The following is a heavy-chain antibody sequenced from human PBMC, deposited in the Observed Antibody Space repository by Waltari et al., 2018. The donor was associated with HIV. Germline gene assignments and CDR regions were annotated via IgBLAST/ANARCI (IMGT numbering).Heavy chain of an antibody. CDR3: ASGRILTSYRGSDYFYGLDV. V-gene: IGHV4-61*03. Sequence: QVHLQESRPGLVRPSETLSLTCSVSRDSVTSGDRYWSWIRQPPGKGLVWMGFIFYNEFPLSLHSHPSLQSRVTLSVATSRNHVSMNLTSVTASDAAVYFCASGRILTSYRGSDYFYGLDVWGQGTSVAVSS. CDR1: RDSVTSGDRY. J-gene: IGHJ6*02. CDR2: IFYNEFPLSL. D-gene: IGHD3-9*01.